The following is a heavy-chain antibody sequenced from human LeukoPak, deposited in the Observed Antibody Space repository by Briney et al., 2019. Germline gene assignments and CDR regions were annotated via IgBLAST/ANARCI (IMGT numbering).Heavy chain of an antibody. CDR1: GFTFSSHG. CDR3: AREDSSGYDY. V-gene: IGHV3-23*01. Sequence: GGSLRLSCAASGFTFSSHGMNWVRQAPGKGLEWVSGITGGGTTYYADSVKGRVTISRDNSKNTLYLQMNSLRAEDTAVYYCAREDSSGYDYWGQGTLVTVSS. J-gene: IGHJ4*02. D-gene: IGHD3-22*01. CDR2: ITGGGTT.